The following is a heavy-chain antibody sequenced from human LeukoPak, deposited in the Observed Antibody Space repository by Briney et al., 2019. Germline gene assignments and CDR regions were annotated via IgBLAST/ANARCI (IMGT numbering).Heavy chain of an antibody. CDR2: FDPEDGET. J-gene: IGHJ3*02. CDR1: GYTLTELS. Sequence: GASVKVSCKVSGYTLTELSMHWVRQAPGKGLEWMGGFDPEDGETIYAQKFQGRVTMTRDTSTSTVYMELSSLRSEDTAVYYCARVWFGEFDAFDIWGQGTMVTVSS. V-gene: IGHV1-24*01. D-gene: IGHD3-10*01. CDR3: ARVWFGEFDAFDI.